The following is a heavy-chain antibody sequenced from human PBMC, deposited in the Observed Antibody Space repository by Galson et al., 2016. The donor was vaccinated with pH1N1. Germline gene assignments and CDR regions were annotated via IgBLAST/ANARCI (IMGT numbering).Heavy chain of an antibody. V-gene: IGHV4-61*08. CDR3: ARGRAFIVVGEGRYYYCDLGV. Sequence: ETLSLTCTVSGGSVSTTDNYWSWIRQAPGKGLEWIGYISYSGTTSYNPSLRTRVTISVDTSKNQFSLKLSSVTAADTALYYCARGRAFIVVGEGRYYYCDLGVWGQVTPGTVSS. D-gene: IGHD2-15*01. CDR2: ISYSGTT. J-gene: IGHJ6*02. CDR1: GGSVSTTDNY.